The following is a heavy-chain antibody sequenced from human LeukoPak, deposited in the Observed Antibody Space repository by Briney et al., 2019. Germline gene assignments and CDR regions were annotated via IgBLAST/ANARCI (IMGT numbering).Heavy chain of an antibody. CDR1: GYTFTSYG. V-gene: IGHV1-18*01. CDR3: ARIAAAGKEGYYGMDV. D-gene: IGHD6-13*01. CDR2: ISAYNGNT. J-gene: IGHJ6*02. Sequence: ASVKVSFTASGYTFTSYGISWVRQAPGQGLEWMGWISAYNGNTNYAQKLQGRVTMTTDTSTSTAYMELRSLRSDDTAVYYCARIAAAGKEGYYGMDVWGQGTTVTVSS.